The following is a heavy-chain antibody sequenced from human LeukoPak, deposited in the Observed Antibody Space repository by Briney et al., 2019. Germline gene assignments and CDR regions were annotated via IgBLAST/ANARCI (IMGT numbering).Heavy chain of an antibody. V-gene: IGHV4-39*07. Sequence: SETLSLTCTVSGGSISSSSYYWGWIRQPPGKGLEWIGSIYHSGRTFYNPSLKSRVTISVDTSKNQFSLKLTSVTAADTAVYYCARVQQQLPYYYYYMDVWGKGTTVTVSS. D-gene: IGHD6-13*01. J-gene: IGHJ6*03. CDR1: GGSISSSSYY. CDR2: IYHSGRT. CDR3: ARVQQQLPYYYYYMDV.